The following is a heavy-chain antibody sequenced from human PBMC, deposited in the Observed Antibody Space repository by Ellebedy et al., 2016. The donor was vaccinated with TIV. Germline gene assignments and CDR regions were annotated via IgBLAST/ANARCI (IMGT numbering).Heavy chain of an antibody. CDR1: GFTFTSPA. D-gene: IGHD6-13*01. CDR3: APAPFGRQLVHWFDP. J-gene: IGHJ5*02. Sequence: SVKVSFXASGFTFTSPAMQRVRQVRGQPLEWIGWIVVGSGNTNYAQKFQERVTITRDMSTSTAYMELSSLRSEDTAVYYCAPAPFGRQLVHWFDPWGQGTLVTVSS. CDR2: IVVGSGNT. V-gene: IGHV1-58*02.